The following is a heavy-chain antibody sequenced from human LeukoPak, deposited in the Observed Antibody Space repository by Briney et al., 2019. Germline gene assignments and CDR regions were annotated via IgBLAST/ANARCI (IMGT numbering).Heavy chain of an antibody. CDR2: IYYSGST. CDR1: GGSISSYY. J-gene: IGHJ4*02. CDR3: ARHTMVRGVITFDY. Sequence: SETLSLTCTVSGGSISSYYWSWIRRPPGKGLEWIGYIYYSGSTNYNPSLKSRVTISVDTSKNQFSLKLSSVTAADTAVYYCARHTMVRGVITFDYWGQGTLVTVSS. D-gene: IGHD3-10*01. V-gene: IGHV4-59*08.